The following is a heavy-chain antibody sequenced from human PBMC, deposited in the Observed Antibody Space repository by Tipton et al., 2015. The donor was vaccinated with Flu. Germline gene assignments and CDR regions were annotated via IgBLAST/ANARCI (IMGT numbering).Heavy chain of an antibody. V-gene: IGHV3-30*18. CDR1: GFTFSSYG. CDR2: ISYDGSNK. J-gene: IGHJ4*02. Sequence: SLRLSCAASGFTFSSYGMHWVRQAPGKGLEWVAVISYDGSNKYYADSVKGRFTISRDNSKNTLYLQMNSLRAEDTAVYYCAKGQRIDPHFDYWGQGTLVTVSS. D-gene: IGHD1-1*01. CDR3: AKGQRIDPHFDY.